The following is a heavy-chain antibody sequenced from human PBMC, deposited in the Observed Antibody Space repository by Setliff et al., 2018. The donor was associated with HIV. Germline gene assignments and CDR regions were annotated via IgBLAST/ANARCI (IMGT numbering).Heavy chain of an antibody. D-gene: IGHD3-10*01. Sequence: LSLTCTVSGGSIMSDGYYWNWIRQRPGKGLEWIGYIYNRGYTYYNPSLKSRVTISIDTSQNQFSLRLSSVTVADTAVYYRAGMFFYGSGSKSDFDYWGQGTQVTVSS. CDR1: GGSIMSDGYY. J-gene: IGHJ4*02. V-gene: IGHV4-31*03. CDR2: IYNRGYT. CDR3: AGMFFYGSGSKSDFDY.